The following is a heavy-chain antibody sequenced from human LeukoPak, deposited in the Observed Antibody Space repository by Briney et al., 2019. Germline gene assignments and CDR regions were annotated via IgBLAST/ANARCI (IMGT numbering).Heavy chain of an antibody. V-gene: IGHV3-23*01. CDR3: ARGDDISPGRVLEY. CDR2: INERGDIT. Sequence: GGSLRLSCVASGFTFSKHPKSWVRQAPGNGLELVSAINERGDITKYADSVMRRFTISRDNSKNTLYLQMNSLRAEDTAVYYCARGDDISPGRVLEYWGRGTLVTVSS. D-gene: IGHD3-9*01. J-gene: IGHJ4*02. CDR1: GFTFSKHP.